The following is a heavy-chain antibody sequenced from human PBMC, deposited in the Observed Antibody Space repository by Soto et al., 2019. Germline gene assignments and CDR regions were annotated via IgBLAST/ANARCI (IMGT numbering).Heavy chain of an antibody. CDR3: ARERPERPYRKKHFDY. J-gene: IGHJ4*02. Sequence: HPGGSVRICCAASGFRLSSYAMQWVRQAPGKGLEWVAVISYDGSNKYYADSVKGRFTISRDNSKNTLYLQMNSLRAEDTAVYYFARERPERPYRKKHFDYCGQAT. V-gene: IGHV3-30*04. CDR1: GFRLSSYA. D-gene: IGHD1-26*01. CDR2: ISYDGSNK.